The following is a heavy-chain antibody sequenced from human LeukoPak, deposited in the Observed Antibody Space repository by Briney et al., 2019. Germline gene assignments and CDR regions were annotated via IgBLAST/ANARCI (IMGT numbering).Heavy chain of an antibody. CDR3: ARDPVRRDSY. CDR2: INSDGSWT. V-gene: IGHV3-74*01. J-gene: IGHJ4*02. CDR1: GNYW. D-gene: IGHD3-10*01. Sequence: GGSLRLSCAASGNYWMHWVRQVPGKGLVWVSHINSDGSWTSYADSVTGRFTISRDNAKSTLYLQMNSLRAEDTAVYYCARDPVRRDSYWGQGTLVTVSS.